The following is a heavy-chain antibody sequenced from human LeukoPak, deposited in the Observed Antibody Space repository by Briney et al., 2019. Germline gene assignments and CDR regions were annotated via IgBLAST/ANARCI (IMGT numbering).Heavy chain of an antibody. CDR1: GFTFSSYG. CDR2: IWYDGSNK. D-gene: IGHD5-18*01. CDR3: ARDGDSAVATRVFDY. V-gene: IGHV3-33*01. Sequence: PGRSLRLSCAASGFTFSSYGIHWVRQAPGKGLEWVAVIWYDGSNKYYADSVKGRFTISRDNSKNMLYLQMNSLRVEDTAVYYCARDGDSAVATRVFDYWGQGTLVTVSS. J-gene: IGHJ4*02.